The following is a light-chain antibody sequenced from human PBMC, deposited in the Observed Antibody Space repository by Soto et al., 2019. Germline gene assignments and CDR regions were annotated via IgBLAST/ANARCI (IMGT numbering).Light chain of an antibody. CDR2: GAS. Sequence: DIVLTQSPGTLSLSPGDRATLSCRASQSVSNDFLAWYQQKPGQAPRLLIYGASSRATGIPDRFSGSGSGTDFTLTISRLEPEDFAVYYCQQYGSSPPITFGQGTRPEI. CDR3: QQYGSSPPIT. V-gene: IGKV3-20*01. J-gene: IGKJ5*01. CDR1: QSVSNDF.